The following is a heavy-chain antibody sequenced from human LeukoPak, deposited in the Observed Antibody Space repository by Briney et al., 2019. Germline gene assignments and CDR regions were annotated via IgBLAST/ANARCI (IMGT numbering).Heavy chain of an antibody. V-gene: IGHV4-39*01. CDR1: GGSIRSSSYF. CDR3: ARITENLPERGIDH. CDR2: MYSSGNT. J-gene: IGHJ4*02. Sequence: SETLSLTYTVSGGSIRSSSYFWGWIRQSPGKGLEWIGTMYSSGNTYYNPSLKSRVPISVDTSKNQISLKLNSVTATDTAVYYCARITENLPERGIDHWGQGSLVTVSS. D-gene: IGHD3-16*01.